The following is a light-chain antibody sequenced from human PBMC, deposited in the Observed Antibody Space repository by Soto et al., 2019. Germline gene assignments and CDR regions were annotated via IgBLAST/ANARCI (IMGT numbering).Light chain of an antibody. CDR3: QAWDSSTAV. Sequence: SYELTQPPSVSVSPGLTASITCSRDKLGDKLAYWYQQKPGQSPVLVMYQDSKRPSGIPERFSGSNSGNTATLTISGTQSMDEADYYCQAWDSSTAVFGTGTKVTVL. V-gene: IGLV3-1*01. CDR1: KLGDKL. CDR2: QDS. J-gene: IGLJ1*01.